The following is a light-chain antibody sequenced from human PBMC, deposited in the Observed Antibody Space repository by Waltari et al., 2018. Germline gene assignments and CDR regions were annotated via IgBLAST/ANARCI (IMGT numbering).Light chain of an antibody. V-gene: IGKV3-11*01. J-gene: IGKJ2*01. CDR3: QQRSNWPRT. CDR1: QSVSSY. Sequence: EIVLTQSPATLSSSPGESATLSCRASQSVSSYLAWYQQKPGQAPRLLIYDASNRATGIPPRFSGSGSGTDFTLTISSLEPEDFAVYYCQQRSNWPRTFGQGTKLEI. CDR2: DAS.